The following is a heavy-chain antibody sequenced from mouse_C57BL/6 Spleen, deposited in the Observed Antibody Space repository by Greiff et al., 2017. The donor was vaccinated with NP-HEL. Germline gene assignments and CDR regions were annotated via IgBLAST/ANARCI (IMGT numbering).Heavy chain of an antibody. J-gene: IGHJ4*01. CDR1: GYTFTTYP. D-gene: IGHD3-2*02. CDR2: FHPYNDDT. CDR3: ALDSSGYGAMDY. Sequence: QVQLKESGAELVKPGASVKMSCKASGYTFTTYPIEWMKQNHGKSLEWIGNFHPYNDDTKYNEKFKGKATLTVEKSSSTVYLELSRLTSDDSAVYYCALDSSGYGAMDYWGQGTSVTVSS. V-gene: IGHV1-47*01.